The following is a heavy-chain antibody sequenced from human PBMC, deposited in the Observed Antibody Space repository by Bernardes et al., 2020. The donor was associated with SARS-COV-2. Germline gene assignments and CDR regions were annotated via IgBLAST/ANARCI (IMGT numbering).Heavy chain of an antibody. V-gene: IGHV1-69*13. D-gene: IGHD6-6*01. Sequence: SVKVSCKASGDTFTSYAFVWVRQAPGQGLEWIGRIIPRFGSTNYAQNFQGRVTITADESSSTAYMELSSLRSEDTALYYCAREPIAARPGIWFDPWGQGTLVTVSS. CDR3: AREPIAARPGIWFDP. CDR2: IIPRFGST. CDR1: GDTFTSYA. J-gene: IGHJ5*02.